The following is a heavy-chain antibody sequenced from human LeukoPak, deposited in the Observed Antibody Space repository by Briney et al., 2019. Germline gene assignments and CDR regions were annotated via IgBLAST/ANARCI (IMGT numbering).Heavy chain of an antibody. V-gene: IGHV3-23*01. CDR3: AKDYGGNSGAFDI. J-gene: IGHJ3*02. CDR2: ISGSGGST. CDR1: RFTFSSYA. Sequence: PGGSLRLSCAASRFTFSSYAMSWVRQAPGKGLEWVSAISGSGGSTYYADSVKGRFTISRDNSKNTLYLQMNSLRAEDTAVYYCAKDYGGNSGAFDIWGQGTMVTVSS. D-gene: IGHD4-23*01.